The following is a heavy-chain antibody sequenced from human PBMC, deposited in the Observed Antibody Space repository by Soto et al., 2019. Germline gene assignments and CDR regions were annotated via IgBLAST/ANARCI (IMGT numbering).Heavy chain of an antibody. D-gene: IGHD1-26*01. J-gene: IGHJ4*02. CDR1: GFTFSHYG. CDR3: ARYSGKYQGPIDY. CDR2: ISYDGSNK. Sequence: QVQLVESGGGVVQPGRSLRLSCAASGFTFSHYGIHWVRQAPGKGLEWLAVISYDGSNKHYADSVKGRFTVSRDNSMNTLYLQMNSLRAEETAVYFCARYSGKYQGPIDYWGQGTLVTVSS. V-gene: IGHV3-30*03.